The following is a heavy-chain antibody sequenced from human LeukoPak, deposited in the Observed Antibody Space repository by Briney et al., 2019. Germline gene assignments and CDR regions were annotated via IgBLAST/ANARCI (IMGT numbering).Heavy chain of an antibody. Sequence: PGGSLTLSCAVYGCTFSSYAMSWVRQPPGKGLEWVAAISASGGSTYYADSVKGRFTISRDNSKNTLYIQMSSLRAEDTAVYFCARAGLGYSYGYYFDYWGQGALVTVSS. J-gene: IGHJ4*02. CDR2: ISASGGST. CDR3: ARAGLGYSYGYYFDY. CDR1: GCTFSSYA. V-gene: IGHV3-23*01. D-gene: IGHD5-18*01.